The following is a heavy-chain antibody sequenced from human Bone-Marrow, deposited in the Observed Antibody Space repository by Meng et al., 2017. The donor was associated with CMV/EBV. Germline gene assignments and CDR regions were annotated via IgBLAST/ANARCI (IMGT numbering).Heavy chain of an antibody. Sequence: GESLKISCAASGFIVSSKRMTWVRQAPGRGLEWGSTLYDDGETYYADSVKGRFTISRDNSKNALYLQMHSLRAEYSAMYYFARAPRSTVFRGIDVWGQGTTVTVSS. D-gene: IGHD5/OR15-5a*01. CDR2: LYDDGET. CDR1: GFIVSSKR. CDR3: ARAPRSTVFRGIDV. V-gene: IGHV3-53*01. J-gene: IGHJ6*02.